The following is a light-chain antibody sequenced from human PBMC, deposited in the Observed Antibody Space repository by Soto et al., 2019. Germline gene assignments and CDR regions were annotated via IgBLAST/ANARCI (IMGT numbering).Light chain of an antibody. V-gene: IGLV2-11*01. CDR1: SSDVGGYNY. CDR3: CSYAGGHTSLL. CDR2: DVS. J-gene: IGLJ2*01. Sequence: QSALTQPRSVSGSPGQLVTISCTGTSSDVGGYNYVSWYQQHPGTVPKLMIYDVSNRPSGVPDRFSGSKSGNTASLTISGLQAEDEADYYCCSYAGGHTSLLFGGGTKLTVL.